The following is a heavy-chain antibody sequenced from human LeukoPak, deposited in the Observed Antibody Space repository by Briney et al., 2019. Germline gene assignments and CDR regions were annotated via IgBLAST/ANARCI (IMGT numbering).Heavy chain of an antibody. Sequence: KTSETLSLTCTVSGGSISSSSYSWGWIRQPPGKGLEWIGSIYYSGSTYYNPSLKSRVTISVDTSKNQFSLKLSSVTAADTAVYYCARLGYCSGGSCYFRYYYYGMDVWGQGTTVTVSS. CDR2: IYYSGST. D-gene: IGHD2-15*01. CDR1: GGSISSSSYS. CDR3: ARLGYCSGGSCYFRYYYYGMDV. J-gene: IGHJ6*02. V-gene: IGHV4-39*01.